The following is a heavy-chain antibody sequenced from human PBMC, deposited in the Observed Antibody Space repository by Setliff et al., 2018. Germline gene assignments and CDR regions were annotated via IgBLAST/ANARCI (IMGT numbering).Heavy chain of an antibody. CDR3: SKPQVELRWGFES. D-gene: IGHD1-7*01. CDR1: GFTFSNYE. CDR2: ISSSGDRNT. Sequence: GGSLRLSCAASGFTFSNYEMNWVRQAPGKGLEWISFISSSGDRNTFYTDSVKGRFTIFSDGSKNTLFLHTTSLRAEDTAVYYCSKPQVELRWGFESWGQGTPVTVSS. V-gene: IGHV3-23*01. J-gene: IGHJ4*02.